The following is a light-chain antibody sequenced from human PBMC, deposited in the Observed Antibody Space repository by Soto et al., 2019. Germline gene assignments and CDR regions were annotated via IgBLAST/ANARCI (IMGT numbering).Light chain of an antibody. Sequence: DIRMTQSPSSLSASVGDRVTITCQASQDISNYLSWYHHKAGKAPKLLIYDASESEKGVPGRFSGSGSGTEFTFTISSLQPEDIATYYCQQCDNLPLTFGGGTKVDIK. CDR1: QDISNY. CDR2: DAS. V-gene: IGKV1-33*01. J-gene: IGKJ4*01. CDR3: QQCDNLPLT.